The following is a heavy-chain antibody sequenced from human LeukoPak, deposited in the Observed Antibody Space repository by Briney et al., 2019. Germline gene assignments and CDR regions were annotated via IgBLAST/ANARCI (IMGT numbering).Heavy chain of an antibody. D-gene: IGHD5-18*01. CDR1: GYTFTSYY. CDR3: ARDKLLFVKDAAMINYYYYYMDV. V-gene: IGHV1-46*01. Sequence: GASVKVSCKASGYTFTSYYMHWVRQAPGRGLEWMGIINPSGGNTSYAQKFQGRVTMTRDTSTSTVYMELSSLRSEDTAVYYCARDKLLFVKDAAMINYYYYYMDVWGKGTTVTVSS. CDR2: INPSGGNT. J-gene: IGHJ6*03.